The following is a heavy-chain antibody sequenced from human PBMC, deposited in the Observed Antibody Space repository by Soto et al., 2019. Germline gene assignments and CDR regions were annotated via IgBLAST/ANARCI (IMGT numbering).Heavy chain of an antibody. CDR1: GGSITSGGYC. CDR2: IYYSGST. CDR3: ARDGDYFGSGSPPLLSK. Sequence: SETLSLTSTVSGGSITSGGYCWTWIRQHPVKGLEWMGHIYYSGSTSYNPSLKSRVTISIDTSKNQFSLKLTSVTAADTAVYYCARDGDYFGSGSPPLLSKWGQGTLVTVSS. D-gene: IGHD3-10*01. V-gene: IGHV4-31*03. J-gene: IGHJ4*02.